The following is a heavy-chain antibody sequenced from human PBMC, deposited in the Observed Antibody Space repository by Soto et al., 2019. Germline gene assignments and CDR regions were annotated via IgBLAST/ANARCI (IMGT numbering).Heavy chain of an antibody. D-gene: IGHD3-22*01. CDR3: ARSYYYDSSGYPNDAFDI. Sequence: SETLSLTCTVSGGSISSSSYYWGWIRQPPGKGLEWIGSIYYSGSTYYNPSLKSRVTISVDTSKNQFSLKLSSVTAADTAVYYCARSYYYDSSGYPNDAFDIWGQGTMVTVSS. V-gene: IGHV4-39*01. J-gene: IGHJ3*02. CDR1: GGSISSSSYY. CDR2: IYYSGST.